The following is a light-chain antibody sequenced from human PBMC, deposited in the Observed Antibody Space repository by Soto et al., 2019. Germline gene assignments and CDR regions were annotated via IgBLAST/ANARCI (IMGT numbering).Light chain of an antibody. Sequence: DIQLTQSPSPLSASVGGRVTLTCRASQNIDMYLNWYQQKPGKAPRVRISGASNLQSGVPSRFSCSGSGTDFTLTISSLQSDDFASYFCQHTFNSPPWAFGQGTKVDIK. CDR2: GAS. CDR3: QHTFNSPPWA. CDR1: QNIDMY. V-gene: IGKV1-39*01. J-gene: IGKJ1*01.